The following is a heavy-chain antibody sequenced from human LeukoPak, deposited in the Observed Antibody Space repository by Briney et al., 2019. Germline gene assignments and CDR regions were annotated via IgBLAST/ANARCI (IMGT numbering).Heavy chain of an antibody. CDR3: ARDGGMRGVDY. D-gene: IGHD3-16*01. CDR2: IYYSGSI. CDR1: GGSFSGYY. V-gene: IGHV4-30-4*01. J-gene: IGHJ4*02. Sequence: SETLSLTCAVYGGSFSGYYWSWIRQPPGKGLEWIGYIYYSGSIYYNPSLKSRVTISVDTSKNQFSLKLSSVTAADTAVYYCARDGGMRGVDYWGQGTLVTVSS.